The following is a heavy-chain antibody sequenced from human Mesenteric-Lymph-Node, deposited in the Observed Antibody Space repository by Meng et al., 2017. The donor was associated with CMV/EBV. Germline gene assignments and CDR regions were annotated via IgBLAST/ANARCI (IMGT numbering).Heavy chain of an antibody. V-gene: IGHV3-30-3*01. D-gene: IGHD1-20*01. CDR3: ARVTGEVYYYGMDV. CDR1: GFTFNSYA. J-gene: IGHJ6*02. CDR2: ISYDGSNK. Sequence: GESLKISCAASGFTFNSYAMHWVRQAPGKGLEWVAVISYDGSNKYYADSVKGRFTISRDKSKNTLYLQMNSLRAEDTAVYYCARVTGEVYYYGMDVWGQGTTVTVSS.